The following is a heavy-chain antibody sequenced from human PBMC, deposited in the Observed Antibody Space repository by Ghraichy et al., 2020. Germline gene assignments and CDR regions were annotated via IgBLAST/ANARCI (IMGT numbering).Heavy chain of an antibody. Sequence: GGSLRLSCAASGFTFSSYGMHWVRQAPGKGLEWVAVIWYDGSNKYYADSVKGRFTISRDNSKNTLYLQMNSLRAEDTAVYYCAREDGGSVIVGYFDYWGQGTLVTVSS. V-gene: IGHV3-33*01. CDR2: IWYDGSNK. D-gene: IGHD2/OR15-2a*01. CDR3: AREDGGSVIVGYFDY. J-gene: IGHJ4*02. CDR1: GFTFSSYG.